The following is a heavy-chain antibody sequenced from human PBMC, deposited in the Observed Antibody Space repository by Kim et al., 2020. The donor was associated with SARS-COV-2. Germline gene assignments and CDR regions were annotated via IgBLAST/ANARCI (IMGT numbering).Heavy chain of an antibody. CDR3: ARHLLAAAGMGEFDP. J-gene: IGHJ5*02. D-gene: IGHD6-13*01. Sequence: GESLKISCKGSGYSFTSYWISWVRQMPGKGLEWMGRIDPSDSYTNYSPSFQGHVTISADKSISTAYLQWSSLKASDTAMYYCARHLLAAAGMGEFDPWGQGTLVTVSS. CDR1: GYSFTSYW. CDR2: IDPSDSYT. V-gene: IGHV5-10-1*01.